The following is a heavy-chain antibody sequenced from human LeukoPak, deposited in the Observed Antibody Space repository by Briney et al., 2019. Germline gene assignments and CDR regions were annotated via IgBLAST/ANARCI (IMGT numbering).Heavy chain of an antibody. CDR1: GGSISNSY. CDR2: VYYSGST. CDR3: ARKRASNDY. Sequence: PSETLSLTCTVSGGSISNSYWSWIRQPPGKGLEWIGYVYYSGSTNYNPSLKSRVAISVDTSRNQFSLKLNSMTAADTAMYYCARKRASNDYWGQGILVTVSS. V-gene: IGHV4-59*01. J-gene: IGHJ4*02. D-gene: IGHD2-2*01.